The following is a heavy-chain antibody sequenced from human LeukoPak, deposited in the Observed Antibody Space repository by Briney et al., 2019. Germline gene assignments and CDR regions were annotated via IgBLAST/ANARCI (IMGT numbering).Heavy chain of an antibody. CDR3: ARDGDAVMVDFDY. CDR2: IYPNSGGT. J-gene: IGHJ4*01. V-gene: IGHV1-2*02. CDR1: GYTFTDYY. Sequence: GASVKVSCKASGYTFTDYYMYWVRQAPGQGLECMGWIYPNSGGTNYAQKFQGRVTMTRDTSISTAYMELTSLTFDDTAVYYCARDGDAVMVDFDYWGHGTLVTVSS. D-gene: IGHD5-18*01.